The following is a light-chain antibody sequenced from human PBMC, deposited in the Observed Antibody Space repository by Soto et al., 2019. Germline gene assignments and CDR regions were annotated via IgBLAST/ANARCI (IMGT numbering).Light chain of an antibody. V-gene: IGLV2-14*01. CDR3: ISYTGSDTSYV. Sequence: QSALTQPASVSGSPGQSVTISCTGTSSDVGSYNYVAWYQQFPGKTPKLIIYEVRNRPSGVSSRFSGSKSGNTASLTISGLQAEDEAYYYCISYTGSDTSYVFGTGTKLTVL. J-gene: IGLJ1*01. CDR1: SSDVGSYNY. CDR2: EVR.